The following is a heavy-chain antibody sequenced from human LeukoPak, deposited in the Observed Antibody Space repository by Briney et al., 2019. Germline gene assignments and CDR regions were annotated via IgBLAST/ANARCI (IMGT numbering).Heavy chain of an antibody. Sequence: GGSLRLSCAASGFTFSSYSMNWVRQAPGKGLEWVSSISSSSSYIYYADSVKGRFTISRDNAKNSLYLQMNSLRAEDTAVYYCARDPSEGAYYDFWSGYPIFDYSGQGTLVTVSS. J-gene: IGHJ4*02. D-gene: IGHD3-3*01. V-gene: IGHV3-21*01. CDR1: GFTFSSYS. CDR3: ARDPSEGAYYDFWSGYPIFDY. CDR2: ISSSSSYI.